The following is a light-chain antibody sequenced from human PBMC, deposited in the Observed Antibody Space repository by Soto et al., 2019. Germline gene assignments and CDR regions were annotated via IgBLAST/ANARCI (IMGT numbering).Light chain of an antibody. CDR3: ASWDDRFNGPV. CDR2: GDD. Sequence: QSVLTQPPSTSGTPGQRVAISCSGTSSNIGSHTVNWYQQLPGTAPKLLIYGDDQRPSGVPYRFSGSKSGTSASLAISGLQPEDEVDYYCASWDDRFNGPVFGGGTKLTVL. J-gene: IGLJ3*02. V-gene: IGLV1-44*01. CDR1: SSNIGSHT.